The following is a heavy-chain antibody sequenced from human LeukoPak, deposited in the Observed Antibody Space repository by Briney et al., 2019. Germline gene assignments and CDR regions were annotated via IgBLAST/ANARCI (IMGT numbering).Heavy chain of an antibody. CDR3: AKVFGVEDIVVVPAAIRYYYGMDV. CDR2: ISGSGGST. J-gene: IGHJ6*02. Sequence: GGSLRLSCAASGFTFSSYAMSWVRQAPGKGLEWVSAISGSGGSTYYADSVKGRFTISRDNSKNTLYLQMNSLRAEDTAVYYCAKVFGVEDIVVVPAAIRYYYGMDVWGQGTTVTVSS. D-gene: IGHD2-2*02. CDR1: GFTFSSYA. V-gene: IGHV3-23*01.